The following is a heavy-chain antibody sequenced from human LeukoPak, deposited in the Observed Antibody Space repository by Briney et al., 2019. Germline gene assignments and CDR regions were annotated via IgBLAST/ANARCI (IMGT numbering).Heavy chain of an antibody. CDR2: IKQDGSEK. CDR3: ARGFYTHDY. CDR1: GFTFSSYV. J-gene: IGHJ4*02. V-gene: IGHV3-7*01. D-gene: IGHD2/OR15-2a*01. Sequence: PGGSLRLSCAASGFTFSSYVMHWVRQAPGKGLEWVANIKQDGSEKYYVDSVKGRFTISRDNAKNSLYLQMNSLRAEDTAVYYCARGFYTHDYWGQGTLVTVSS.